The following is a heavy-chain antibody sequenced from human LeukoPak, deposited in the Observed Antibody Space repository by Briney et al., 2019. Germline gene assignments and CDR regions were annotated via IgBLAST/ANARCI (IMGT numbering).Heavy chain of an antibody. Sequence: GGSLTLSFPASGFTYRSYEMNWVRQPPGKGLEWVSYISNSGSTIYYADSVKGRFTRSRDNAKISLYLQMNSLRAEDTYVYYCAKDYSGTDYYYDMDVWGQGTTVIVS. V-gene: IGHV3-48*03. CDR3: AKDYSGTDYYYDMDV. J-gene: IGHJ6*02. D-gene: IGHD5-12*01. CDR1: GFTYRSYE. CDR2: ISNSGSTI.